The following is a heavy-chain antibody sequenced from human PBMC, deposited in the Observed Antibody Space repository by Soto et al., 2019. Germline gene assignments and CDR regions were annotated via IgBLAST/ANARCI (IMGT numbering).Heavy chain of an antibody. D-gene: IGHD5-18*01. CDR3: ARVSIRGYSYGPRFNWFDP. J-gene: IGHJ5*02. CDR1: DGSFSGYY. CDR2: INHSGST. Sequence: SETLSLTCAVYDGSFSGYYLTWIRQPPGKGLEWIGEINHSGSTNYNPSLKSRVTISVDTSKNQFSLKLSSVTAADTAVYYCARVSIRGYSYGPRFNWFDPWGQGTLVTVSS. V-gene: IGHV4-34*01.